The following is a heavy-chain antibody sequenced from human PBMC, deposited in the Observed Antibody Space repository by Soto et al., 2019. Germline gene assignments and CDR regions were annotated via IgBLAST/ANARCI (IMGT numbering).Heavy chain of an antibody. Sequence: ESGGGVVQPGRSLRLTCAASGFTFSRNDMHGVRQPPCKGLEWVALIAYDGSKTYYGDSVRGRFTICRDNSENTLFLQMTSLRAEETAVYYGARWVGGSMFDNSGKYDSWGQGTRVTVSS. CDR2: IAYDGSKT. CDR1: GFTFSRND. J-gene: IGHJ5*01. CDR3: ARWVGGSMFDNSGKYDS. V-gene: IGHV3-30*03. D-gene: IGHD3-22*01.